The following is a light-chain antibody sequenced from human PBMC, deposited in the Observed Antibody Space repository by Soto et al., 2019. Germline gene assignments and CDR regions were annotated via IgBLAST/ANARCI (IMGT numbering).Light chain of an antibody. J-gene: IGKJ1*01. CDR2: GAS. CDR1: QSVSSN. CDR3: QQYDDWPRT. V-gene: IGKV3-15*01. Sequence: EIVMTQSPATLSVSPGERATLSCRASQSVSSNLAWYQQKPGQAPRLLIYGASTRATGIPARFGGSGSGTEFTLTISSLQSKDLAVYYCQQYDDWPRTFGQGTKVEIK.